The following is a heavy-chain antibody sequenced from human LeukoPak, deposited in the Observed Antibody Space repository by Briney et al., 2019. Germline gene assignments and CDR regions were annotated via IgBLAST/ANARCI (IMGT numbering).Heavy chain of an antibody. CDR2: INTDGSST. Sequence: GGSLRLSCAASGFTFSSYWTYWVRQAPGKGLVWVSRINTDGSSTSYADSVKGRFSISRDNAKNTLDLQMNSLRADDTAVYYCARQTGATTTGGYYFDHWGQGTLVTVSS. J-gene: IGHJ4*02. V-gene: IGHV3-74*01. D-gene: IGHD1-26*01. CDR1: GFTFSSYW. CDR3: ARQTGATTTGGYYFDH.